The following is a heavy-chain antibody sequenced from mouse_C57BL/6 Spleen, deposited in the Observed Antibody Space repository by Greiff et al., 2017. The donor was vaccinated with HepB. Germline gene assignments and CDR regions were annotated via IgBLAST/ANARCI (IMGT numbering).Heavy chain of an antibody. J-gene: IGHJ2*01. CDR1: GFNIKDYY. CDR3: AREDYYVYCFDY. Sequence: VQLQQSGAELVKPGASVKLSCTASGFNIKDYYMHWVKQRTEQGLEWIGRIDPEDGETKYDPKFQGKATITADTSSNTAYLQLSSLTSEDTAVYYCAREDYYVYCFDYWGQGTTLTVSS. V-gene: IGHV14-2*01. D-gene: IGHD2-1*01. CDR2: IDPEDGET.